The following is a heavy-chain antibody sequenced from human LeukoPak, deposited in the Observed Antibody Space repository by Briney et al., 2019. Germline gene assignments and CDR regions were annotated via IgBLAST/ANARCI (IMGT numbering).Heavy chain of an antibody. J-gene: IGHJ4*02. D-gene: IGHD3-3*01. CDR1: GYSFTSYW. V-gene: IGHV5-51*01. CDR2: IYPGDSDT. Sequence: GESLKISCKGSGYSFTSYWIGWVRQMPGKGLEWMGIIYPGDSDTRYSPSFQGQVTISADKSISTAYLQWSGLKASDTAMYYCARRVRFLEWKNNYYFDYWGQGTLVTVSS. CDR3: ARRVRFLEWKNNYYFDY.